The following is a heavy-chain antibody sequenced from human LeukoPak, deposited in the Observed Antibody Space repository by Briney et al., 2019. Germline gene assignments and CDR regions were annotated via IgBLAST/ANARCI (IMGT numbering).Heavy chain of an antibody. V-gene: IGHV4-39*01. Sequence: SETLSLICTVSGGSISSSNYYWGWIRQPPGKGLEWIGSIYYSGSTYYNPSLKSRVTMSVDTSKNQFSLNLNSVTAADTAVYYCARFMAATAYCFDYGGQGTLVTVSS. D-gene: IGHD6-13*01. CDR1: GGSISSSNYY. J-gene: IGHJ4*02. CDR2: IYYSGST. CDR3: ARFMAATAYCFDY.